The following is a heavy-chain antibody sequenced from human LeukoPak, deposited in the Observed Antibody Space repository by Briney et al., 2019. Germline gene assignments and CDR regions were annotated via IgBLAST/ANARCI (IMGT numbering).Heavy chain of an antibody. D-gene: IGHD6-13*01. V-gene: IGHV4-30-2*01. Sequence: SQTLSLTCTVSGGSVSSGGYYWRWIRQPPGKALEWVGYIYSSGSTSYNPSLKSRVTISVDRSKNQLSLTLSSVTAADTALYYCARGLGMKFDFWGQGTLVTVSS. CDR1: GGSVSSGGYY. CDR3: ARGLGMKFDF. J-gene: IGHJ4*02. CDR2: IYSSGST.